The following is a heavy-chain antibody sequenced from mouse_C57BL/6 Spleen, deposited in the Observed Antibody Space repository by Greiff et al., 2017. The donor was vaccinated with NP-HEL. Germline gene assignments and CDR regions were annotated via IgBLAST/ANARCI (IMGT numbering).Heavy chain of an antibody. J-gene: IGHJ3*01. CDR1: GYTFTSYW. V-gene: IGHV1-64*01. D-gene: IGHD2-4*01. CDR2: IHTNSGST. CDR3: AYDYDGFAY. Sequence: QVQLQQPGAELVKPGASVKLSCKASGYTFTSYWLHWVKQRPGQGLEWIGMIHTNSGSTNYNEKFKSKATLTVDKSASTAYMQLSSLTSEDSAVYYCAYDYDGFAYWGQGTLVTVSA.